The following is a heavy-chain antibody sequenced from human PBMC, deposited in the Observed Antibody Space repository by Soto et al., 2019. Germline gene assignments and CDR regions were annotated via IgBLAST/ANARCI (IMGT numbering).Heavy chain of an antibody. D-gene: IGHD6-19*01. CDR2: INHSGST. V-gene: IGHV4-34*01. J-gene: IGHJ4*02. Sequence: QVQLQQWGAGLLKPSETLSLTCAVYGGYFSGYYWSWIRQPPGNGLEWIGEINHSGSTNYNPSLKSRVTISVDTSKNQFSRKRSSVTAADTAVYYWARALDIEKTRIIAVAGTPGYWGQGTLVTVSS. CDR3: ARALDIEKTRIIAVAGTPGY. CDR1: GGYFSGYY.